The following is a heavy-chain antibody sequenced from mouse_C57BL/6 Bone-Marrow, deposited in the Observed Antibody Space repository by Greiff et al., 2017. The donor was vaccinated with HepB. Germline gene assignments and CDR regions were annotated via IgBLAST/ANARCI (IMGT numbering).Heavy chain of an antibody. V-gene: IGHV5-6*02. D-gene: IGHD2-4*01. CDR3: ARHPYDYDWFAY. J-gene: IGHJ3*01. CDR1: GFTFSSYG. Sequence: EVKLVESGGDLVKPGGSLKLSCAASGFTFSSYGMSWVRPTPDKRLEWVATISSGGSYTYYPDSVKGRYTISRDNAKKTLYLQMSSLKSEYTAMYYWARHPYDYDWFAYWGQGTLVTVSA. CDR2: ISSGGSYT.